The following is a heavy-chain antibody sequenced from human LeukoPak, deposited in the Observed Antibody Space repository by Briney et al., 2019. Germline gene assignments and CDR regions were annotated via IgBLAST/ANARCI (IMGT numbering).Heavy chain of an antibody. V-gene: IGHV4-39*07. D-gene: IGHD4-17*01. CDR2: INHSGST. CDR3: ASEYGDYPGAFDI. CDR1: GDSISSGGYF. Sequence: PSETLSLTCTVSGDSISSGGYFWSWIRQPPGKGLEWIGEINHSGSTNYNPSLKSRVTISVDTSKNQFSLKLSSVTAADTAVYYCASEYGDYPGAFDIWGQGTMVTVSS. J-gene: IGHJ3*02.